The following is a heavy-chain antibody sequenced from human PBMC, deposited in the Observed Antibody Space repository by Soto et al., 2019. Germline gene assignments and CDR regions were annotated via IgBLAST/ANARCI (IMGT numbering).Heavy chain of an antibody. J-gene: IGHJ5*02. Sequence: SETLSLTCRISAVYISSVFWSWVRQRPGKGRGWIGYVYYRAETKFSPTLNRRATLSVDTSEKQCSLRLSSVTGAATALYYCGGSRNRGVFFDHWGQGAQDTVSS. CDR2: VYYRAET. CDR3: GGSRNRGVFFDH. D-gene: IGHD3-10*01. CDR1: AVYISSVF. V-gene: IGHV4-59*01.